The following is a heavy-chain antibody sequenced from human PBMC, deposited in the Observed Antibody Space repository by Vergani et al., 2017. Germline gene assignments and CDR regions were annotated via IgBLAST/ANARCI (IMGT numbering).Heavy chain of an antibody. J-gene: IGHJ1*01. Sequence: EVQLLESGGGLVQPGGSLRLSCAASGFTFSSYSMNWVRQAPGKGLEWVSYISSSGSTIYYADSVKGRFTISRDNAKNSLYLQMNSLRAEDTAVYYCASTPGIAAAGTGLDFQHWGQGTLVTVSS. V-gene: IGHV3-48*04. CDR3: ASTPGIAAAGTGLDFQH. D-gene: IGHD6-13*01. CDR2: ISSSGSTI. CDR1: GFTFSSYS.